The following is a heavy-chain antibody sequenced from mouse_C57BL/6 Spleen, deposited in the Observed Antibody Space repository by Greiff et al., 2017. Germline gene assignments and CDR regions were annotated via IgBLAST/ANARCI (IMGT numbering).Heavy chain of an antibody. J-gene: IGHJ2*01. CDR1: GYAFSSSW. CDR2: IYPGDGDT. D-gene: IGHD1-1*01. Sequence: VNLVESGPELVKPGASVKISCKASGYAFSSSWMNWVKQRPGKGLEWIGRIYPGDGDTNYNGKFKGKATLTADKSSSTAYMQLSSLTSEDSAVYFCARSLITTVVATRGYFDYWGQGTTLTVSS. CDR3: ARSLITTVVATRGYFDY. V-gene: IGHV1-82*01.